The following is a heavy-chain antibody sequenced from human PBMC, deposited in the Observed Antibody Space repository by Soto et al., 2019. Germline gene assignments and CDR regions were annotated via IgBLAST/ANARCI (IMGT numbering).Heavy chain of an antibody. CDR2: IYYSGST. V-gene: IGHV4-30-4*01. D-gene: IGHD3-22*01. CDR3: ARGRSYNYDRSGYYPFDY. Sequence: QVQLQESGPGLVKPSQTLSLTCTVSGGSISSGDYYWSWIRQPPGKGLEWIGYIYYSGSTYYNPSLKRRITISVDTSKNQFSLKLSSVTAADTAVYYCARGRSYNYDRSGYYPFDYWGQGPMVTVSS. CDR1: GGSISSGDYY. J-gene: IGHJ4*02.